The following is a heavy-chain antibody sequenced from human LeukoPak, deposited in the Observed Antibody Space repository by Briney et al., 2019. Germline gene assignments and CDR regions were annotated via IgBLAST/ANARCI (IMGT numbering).Heavy chain of an antibody. CDR3: ARDLTMGGWFDP. CDR2: IIPIFGTA. Sequence: ASVKVSCKASGGTFSSYAISWVRQAPGQGLEWMGGIIPIFGTANYAQKFQGRVTITADESTSTAYMELSSLRSEDTAVYYCARDLTMGGWFDPWGQGTLVTVSS. CDR1: GGTFSSYA. D-gene: IGHD3-16*01. V-gene: IGHV1-69*13. J-gene: IGHJ5*02.